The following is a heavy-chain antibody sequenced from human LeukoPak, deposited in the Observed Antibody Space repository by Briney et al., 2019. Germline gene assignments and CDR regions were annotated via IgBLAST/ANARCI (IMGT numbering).Heavy chain of an antibody. CDR1: GYTFTSYD. J-gene: IGHJ5*02. CDR3: ARVRGVRGVNTYNWFDP. CDR2: MNPNSGNT. D-gene: IGHD3-10*01. Sequence: SVKVSCKASGYTFTSYDINWVRQATGQGLEWMGWMNPNSGNTGYAQKFQGRVTMTRSTSISTAYMELSSLRSEDTAVYYCARVRGVRGVNTYNWFDPWGQGTLVTVSS. V-gene: IGHV1-8*01.